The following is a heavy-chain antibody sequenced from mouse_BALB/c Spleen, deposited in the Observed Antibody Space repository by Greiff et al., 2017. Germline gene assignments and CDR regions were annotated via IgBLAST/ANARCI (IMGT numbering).Heavy chain of an antibody. CDR1: GFTFSSYG. CDR2: INSNGGRT. J-gene: IGHJ2*01. CDR3: ARARWGFDY. Sequence: EVKLMESGGGLVQPGGSLKLSCAASGFTFSSYGMSWVRQTPDKRLELVATINSNGGRTYYPDSVKGRFTISRDNAKNTLYLQMSSLKSEDTAMYYCARARWGFDYWGQGTTLTVSS. D-gene: IGHD4-1*01. V-gene: IGHV5-6-3*01.